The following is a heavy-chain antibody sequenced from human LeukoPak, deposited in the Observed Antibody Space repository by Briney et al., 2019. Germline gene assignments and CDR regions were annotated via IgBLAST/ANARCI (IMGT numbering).Heavy chain of an antibody. J-gene: IGHJ4*02. CDR2: INPNSGGT. V-gene: IGHV1-2*02. CDR3: AREHGSGSYPTMAD. D-gene: IGHD3-10*01. CDR1: GYTFTGYY. Sequence: ASVKVSCKASGYTFTGYYMHWVRQAPGQGLEWMGWINPNSGGTNYAQKFQGRVTMTRDTSISTAYMELSRLRSDDTAVYYCAREHGSGSYPTMADWGQGTLVTVSS.